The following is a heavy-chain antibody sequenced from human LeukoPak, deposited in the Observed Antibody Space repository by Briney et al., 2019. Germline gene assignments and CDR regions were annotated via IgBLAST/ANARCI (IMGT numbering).Heavy chain of an antibody. CDR1: GYSFNTYW. CDR3: ARVLDVDTAVFHYYFDF. J-gene: IGHJ4*02. Sequence: GESLKISCQGSGYSFNTYWVGWVRQMPGKGLEWMEIIYPADSDTRYSPSFQGQVTISADKSINTAYLQWRTLKASDSAIYYCARVLDVDTAVFHYYFDFWGQGTLVTVSS. D-gene: IGHD5-18*01. CDR2: IYPADSDT. V-gene: IGHV5-51*01.